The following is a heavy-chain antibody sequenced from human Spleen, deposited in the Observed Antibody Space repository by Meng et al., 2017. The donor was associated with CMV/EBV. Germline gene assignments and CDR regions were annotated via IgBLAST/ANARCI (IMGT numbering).Heavy chain of an antibody. J-gene: IGHJ6*02. Sequence: GESLKISCATSGFTFSDYYMTWIRQAPGKGLEWVSYISSSGSTIYYADSVKGRFTISRDNSKDTLYLEMNSLRVEDTAVYYCAKGSYSKAAGMDVWGQGTTVTVSS. CDR3: AKGSYSKAAGMDV. V-gene: IGHV3-11*04. CDR2: ISSSGSTI. D-gene: IGHD6-13*01. CDR1: GFTFSDYY.